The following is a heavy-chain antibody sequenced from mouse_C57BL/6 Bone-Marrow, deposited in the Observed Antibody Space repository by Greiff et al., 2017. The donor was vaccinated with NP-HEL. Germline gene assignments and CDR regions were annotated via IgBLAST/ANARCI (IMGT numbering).Heavy chain of an antibody. D-gene: IGHD2-2*01. Sequence: EVKLVESGGGLVQPKGSLKLSCAASGFSFNTYAMNWVRQAPGKGLEWVARIRSKSNNYATYYADSVKDRFTISRDDSESMLYLQMNNLKTEDTAMYYCVRLSMVTPWYFDVWGTGTTVTVSS. V-gene: IGHV10-1*01. J-gene: IGHJ1*03. CDR2: IRSKSNNYAT. CDR1: GFSFNTYA. CDR3: VRLSMVTPWYFDV.